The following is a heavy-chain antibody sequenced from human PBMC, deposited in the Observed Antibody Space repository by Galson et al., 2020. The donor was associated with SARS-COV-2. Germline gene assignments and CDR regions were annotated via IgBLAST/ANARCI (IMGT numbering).Heavy chain of an antibody. D-gene: IGHD3-22*01. CDR1: GFTXXSYW. CDR3: ARDRGRRTTYYYDSSGYPYSDI. V-gene: IGHV3-7*01. Sequence: GGSLRLSCAASGFTXXSYWMXXXXXXXGXXXXWVVXXXXXXSXXXXXDSVRGRFTISRDNAKNSLYLQMNSLRAEDTAVYYCARDRGRRTTYYYDSSGYPYSDIWGQGTRVTVSS. J-gene: IGHJ3*02. CDR2: XXXXXSXX.